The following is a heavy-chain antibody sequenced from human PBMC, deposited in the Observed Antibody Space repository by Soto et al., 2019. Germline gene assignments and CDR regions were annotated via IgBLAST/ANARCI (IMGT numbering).Heavy chain of an antibody. D-gene: IGHD6-19*01. J-gene: IGHJ6*02. CDR1: GFTFSSYD. V-gene: IGHV3-13*01. Sequence: GGSLRLSCAASGFTFSSYDMHWVRQATGKGLEWVSAIGTAGDTYYPGSVKGRFTISRENAKNSLYLQMNSLRAEDTAVYYCARDKAVAGLIYYYGMDVWGQGTTVTVSS. CDR2: IGTAGDT. CDR3: ARDKAVAGLIYYYGMDV.